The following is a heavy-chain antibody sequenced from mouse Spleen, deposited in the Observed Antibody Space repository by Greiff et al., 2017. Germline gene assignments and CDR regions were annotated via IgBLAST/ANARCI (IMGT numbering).Heavy chain of an antibody. CDR1: GYTFTSYD. V-gene: IGHV1-85*01. CDR3: ARGGYDGSSPPWFAY. D-gene: IGHD1-3*01. CDR2: IYPRDGST. J-gene: IGHJ3*01. Sequence: VQLQESGPELVKPGASVKLSCKASGYTFTSYDINWVKQRPGQGLEWIGWIYPRDGSTKYNEKFKGKATLTVDTSSSTAYMELHSLTSEDSAVYFCARGGYDGSSPPWFAYWGQGTLVTVSA.